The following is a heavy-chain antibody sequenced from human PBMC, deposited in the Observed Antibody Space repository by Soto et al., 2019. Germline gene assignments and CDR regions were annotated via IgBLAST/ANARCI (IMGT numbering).Heavy chain of an antibody. Sequence: PSETLSLTCAVYGGSFSGYYWSWIRQPAGKGLEWIGEINHSGSTNYNPSLKSRVTISVDTSKNQFSLKLSSVTAADTAVYYCARLGIYYGSGSYYFDYWGQGTLVTVSS. CDR1: GGSFSGYY. CDR3: ARLGIYYGSGSYYFDY. J-gene: IGHJ4*02. CDR2: INHSGST. D-gene: IGHD3-10*01. V-gene: IGHV4-34*01.